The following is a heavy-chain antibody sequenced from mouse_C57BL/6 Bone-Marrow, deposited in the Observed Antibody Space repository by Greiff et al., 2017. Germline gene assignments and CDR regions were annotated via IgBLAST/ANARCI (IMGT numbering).Heavy chain of an antibody. J-gene: IGHJ2*01. CDR3: ARGGSSDY. CDR1: GYTFTSYW. V-gene: IGHV1-61*01. CDR2: IYPSDRDT. Sequence: QVQLPQPGAELVRPGSSVKLSCTASGYTFTSYWMDWVKQRPGQGLEWIGNIYPSDRDTHSNQKFKDKATLTVDKSSSTAYMQLSILTSEDSAVYYCARGGSSDYWGQGTTLTVSS.